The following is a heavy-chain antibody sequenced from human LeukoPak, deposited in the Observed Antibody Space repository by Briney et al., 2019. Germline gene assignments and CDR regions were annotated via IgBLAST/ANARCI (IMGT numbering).Heavy chain of an antibody. CDR3: AGPDYYDSSGLDY. V-gene: IGHV4-4*02. J-gene: IGHJ4*02. D-gene: IGHD3-22*01. CDR1: GGSISSSNW. Sequence: SGTLSLTCAVSGGSISSSNWWGWVRQPPGKGLEWIGEIYHSGSTNYNPSLKSRVTISVDKSKNQFSLKLSSVTAADTAVYYCAGPDYYDSSGLDYWGQGTLVTVSS. CDR2: IYHSGST.